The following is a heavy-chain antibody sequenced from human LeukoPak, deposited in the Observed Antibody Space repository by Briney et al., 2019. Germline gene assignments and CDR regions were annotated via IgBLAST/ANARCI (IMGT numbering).Heavy chain of an antibody. CDR1: GFTFSSYW. CDR3: ATSGFFLDADISHI. Sequence: GGSLRLSCAASGFTFSSYWMSWVRQAPGTGLEWVANIQHDGSGKYYVDSVKGRFTISRDNARNSVYLQIISLRAEDTAVYYCATSGFFLDADISHIWGQGTMVTVSS. D-gene: IGHD3-22*01. V-gene: IGHV3-7*02. J-gene: IGHJ3*02. CDR2: IQHDGSGK.